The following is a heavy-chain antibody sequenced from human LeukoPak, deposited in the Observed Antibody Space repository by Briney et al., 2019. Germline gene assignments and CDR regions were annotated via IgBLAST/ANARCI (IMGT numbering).Heavy chain of an antibody. Sequence: PSETLSLTCTVPGYSISNGYYWSWIRQPPGKGLEWIGYIYYSGSTNYNPSLKSRVTISVDTSKNQFSLKLSSVTAADTAVYYCTRETPSRYFDYWGQGTLVTVSS. V-gene: IGHV4-59*12. CDR1: GYSISNGYY. J-gene: IGHJ4*02. CDR2: IYYSGST. D-gene: IGHD4-23*01. CDR3: TRETPSRYFDY.